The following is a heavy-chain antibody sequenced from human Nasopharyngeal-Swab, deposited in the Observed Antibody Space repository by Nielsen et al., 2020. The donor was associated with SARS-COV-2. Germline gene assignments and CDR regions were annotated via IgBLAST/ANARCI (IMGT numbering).Heavy chain of an antibody. CDR2: IWYDGSNK. CDR3: ARDVVVVAAFYYYYYGMDV. Sequence: GESLKISCAASAFTFSSYGMHWVRQALGKGLDWVAVIWYDGSNKYYADSVKGRFTISRDNSKNTLYLQMNSLRAEDTAVYYCARDVVVVAAFYYYYYGMDVWGQGTTVTVSS. D-gene: IGHD2-15*01. J-gene: IGHJ6*02. CDR1: AFTFSSYG. V-gene: IGHV3-33*01.